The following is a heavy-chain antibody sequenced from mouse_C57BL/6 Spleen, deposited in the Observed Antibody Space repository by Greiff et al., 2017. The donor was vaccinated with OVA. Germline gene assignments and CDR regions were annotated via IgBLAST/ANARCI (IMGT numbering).Heavy chain of an antibody. CDR3: ARDGLPYWYFDV. J-gene: IGHJ1*03. CDR1: GFTFSSYA. D-gene: IGHD2-4*01. CDR2: ISDGGSYT. Sequence: EVKLEESGGGLVKPGGSLKLSCAASGFTFSSYAMSWVRQTPEKRLEWVATISDGGSYTYYPDNVKGRFTISRDNAKNNLYLQMSHLKSEDTAMYYCARDGLPYWYFDVWGTGTTVTVSS. V-gene: IGHV5-4*01.